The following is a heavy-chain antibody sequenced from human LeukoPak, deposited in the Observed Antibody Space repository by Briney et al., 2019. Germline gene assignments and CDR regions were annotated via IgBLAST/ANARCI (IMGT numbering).Heavy chain of an antibody. CDR2: INHSGST. V-gene: IGHV4-34*01. CDR3: ARGGGYYYDRGYYY. D-gene: IGHD3-22*01. CDR1: GXSFSGYY. Sequence: KSSETLSLTCAVYGXSFSGYYWSWIRQPPGKGLEWIGEINHSGSTNYNPSLKSRVTISVDTSKNQFSLKLSSVTAADTAVYYCARGGGYYYDRGYYYWGQGTLVTVSS. J-gene: IGHJ4*02.